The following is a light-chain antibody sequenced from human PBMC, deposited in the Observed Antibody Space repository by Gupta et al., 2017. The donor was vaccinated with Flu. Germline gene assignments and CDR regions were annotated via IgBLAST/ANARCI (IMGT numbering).Light chain of an antibody. CDR3: KQGCRSPLA. Sequence: YSIDNTYLHWFQQKPGQPPRRLVYRASRRESEIPDRFSGSGSGTDFTLKISRVEPEDFGVYYCKQGCRSPLAFGQGTKLEIK. CDR2: RAS. J-gene: IGKJ1*01. V-gene: IGKV2-30*01. CDR1: YSIDNTY.